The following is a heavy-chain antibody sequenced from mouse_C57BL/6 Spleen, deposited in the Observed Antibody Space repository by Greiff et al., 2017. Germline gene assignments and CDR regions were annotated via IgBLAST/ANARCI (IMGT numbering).Heavy chain of an antibody. D-gene: IGHD2-4*01. CDR1: GFSLTSYG. CDR2: IWSGGST. V-gene: IGHV2-2*01. Sequence: VNLVESGPGLVQPSQSLSITCTVSGFSLTSYGVHWVRQSPGKGLEWLGVIWSGGSTDYNAAFISRLSISKDNSKSQVFFKMNSLQADDTAIYYCARVYDYEDYAMDYWGQGTSVTVSS. CDR3: ARVYDYEDYAMDY. J-gene: IGHJ4*01.